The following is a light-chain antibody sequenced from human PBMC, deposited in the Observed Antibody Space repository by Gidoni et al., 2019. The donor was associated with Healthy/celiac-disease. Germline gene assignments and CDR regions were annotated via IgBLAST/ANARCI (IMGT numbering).Light chain of an antibody. CDR1: QSVSSSY. CDR2: GAS. J-gene: IGKJ5*01. V-gene: IGKV3-20*01. Sequence: IVFTPSPGTLSSSPRERATLACRASQSVSSSYLAWYQQKPGQAPRLLIYGASSRPTGIPDRFSGSGSGTDFTLTISRLEPEDFAVYYCQQYGSSRITFGQGTRLEIK. CDR3: QQYGSSRIT.